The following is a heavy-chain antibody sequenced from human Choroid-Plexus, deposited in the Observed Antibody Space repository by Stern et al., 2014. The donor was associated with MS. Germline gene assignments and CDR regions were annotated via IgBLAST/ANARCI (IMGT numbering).Heavy chain of an antibody. Sequence: MQLVESGGGVVQPGRPLRLSCVASGFTLGSCAMHWVRQAPGKGLEWVGGVSYDGSNKYYADSVKGRFTISRDNSQNTLYMQMSSLRPEDTAVYYCAKDRQYLTYFFDHWGQGSLVTVSS. V-gene: IGHV3-30*18. CDR1: GFTLGSCA. D-gene: IGHD2/OR15-2a*01. CDR3: AKDRQYLTYFFDH. CDR2: VSYDGSNK. J-gene: IGHJ5*02.